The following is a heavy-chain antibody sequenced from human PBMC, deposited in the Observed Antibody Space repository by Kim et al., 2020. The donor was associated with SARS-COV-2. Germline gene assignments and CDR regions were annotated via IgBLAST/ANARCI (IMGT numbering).Heavy chain of an antibody. V-gene: IGHV3-33*01. CDR3: ARESVNYDSSGYSAGFEY. J-gene: IGHJ4*02. CDR2: IWYDGSNK. D-gene: IGHD3-22*01. Sequence: GGSLRLSCAASGFTFSSYGMHWVRQAPGKGLEWVAVIWYDGSNKYYADSVKGRFTISRDNSKNTLYLQMNSLRAEDTAVYFCARESVNYDSSGYSAGFEYWGQGTLVTVSS. CDR1: GFTFSSYG.